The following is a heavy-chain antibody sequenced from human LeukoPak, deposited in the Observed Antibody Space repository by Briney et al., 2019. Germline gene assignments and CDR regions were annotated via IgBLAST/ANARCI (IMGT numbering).Heavy chain of an antibody. V-gene: IGHV4-34*01. Sequence: SETLSLTCAVYCGSFSAYYWSWIRQPPGKGLEWIGEINHSGSTNYNPSLKSRVTISVDTSKNQFPLKLSSVTAADTAVYYCARGLRSQAAAGTHWGQGTLVTVSS. J-gene: IGHJ1*01. CDR1: CGSFSAYY. CDR3: ARGLRSQAAAGTH. D-gene: IGHD6-13*01. CDR2: INHSGST.